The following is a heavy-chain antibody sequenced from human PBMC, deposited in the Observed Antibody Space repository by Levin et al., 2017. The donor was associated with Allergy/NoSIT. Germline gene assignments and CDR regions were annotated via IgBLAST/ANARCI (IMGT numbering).Heavy chain of an antibody. J-gene: IGHJ3*02. CDR3: ASYGDYEGAFDI. Sequence: SETLSLTCTVSGGSISSYYWSWIRQPPGKGLEWIGYIYYSGSTNYNPSLKSRVTISVDTSKNQFSLKLSSVTAADTAVYYCASYGDYEGAFDIWGQGTMVTVSS. CDR1: GGSISSYY. V-gene: IGHV4-59*01. CDR2: IYYSGST. D-gene: IGHD4-17*01.